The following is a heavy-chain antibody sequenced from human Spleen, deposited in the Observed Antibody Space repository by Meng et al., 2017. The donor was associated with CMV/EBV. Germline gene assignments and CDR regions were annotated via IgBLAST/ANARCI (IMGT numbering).Heavy chain of an antibody. V-gene: IGHV1-8*02. CDR1: GYSFTNYD. J-gene: IGHJ4*02. D-gene: IGHD1-26*01. Sequence: ASVKVSCKASGYSFTNYDFNWVRQATGQGLEWMGWMNPNSGNTGYAQKFQGRVTMTRNTSISTAYMELSSLRSEDTAVYYCARGGYDSGSYFNFYSYSAGDFDYWGQGTLVTVSS. CDR2: MNPNSGNT. CDR3: ARGGYDSGSYFNFYSYSAGDFDY.